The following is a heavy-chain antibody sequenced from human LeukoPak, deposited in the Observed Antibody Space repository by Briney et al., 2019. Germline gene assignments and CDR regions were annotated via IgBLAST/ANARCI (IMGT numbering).Heavy chain of an antibody. J-gene: IGHJ4*02. Sequence: SETLSLTCTVSGGSISSDGYYWSWIRQHPGRGLEWIGYIYYSGSTYYNPSLKSRVTISVDTSKNQFSLKLSSVTAADTAVYYCARHATYYYDSSGYGIDYWGQGTLVTVSS. CDR2: IYYSGST. CDR3: ARHATYYYDSSGYGIDY. V-gene: IGHV4-31*03. CDR1: GGSISSDGYY. D-gene: IGHD3-22*01.